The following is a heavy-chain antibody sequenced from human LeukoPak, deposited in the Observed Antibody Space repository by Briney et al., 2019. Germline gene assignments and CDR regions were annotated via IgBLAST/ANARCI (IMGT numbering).Heavy chain of an antibody. D-gene: IGHD4-17*01. CDR1: GFTFSRFN. CDR3: ARPDYGASGDY. V-gene: IGHV3-33*01. J-gene: IGHJ4*02. CDR2: IWHDGSNK. Sequence: GGSLRLSCAASGFTFSRFNLHWVRQAPGKGLEWVAVIWHDGSNKYYTDSVKGRFIISRDDSKNTLYLQMNSLKAEDTAVYYCARPDYGASGDYWGQGTLVTVSS.